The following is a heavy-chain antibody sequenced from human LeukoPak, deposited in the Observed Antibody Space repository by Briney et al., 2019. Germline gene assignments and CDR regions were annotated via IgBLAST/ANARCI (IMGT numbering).Heavy chain of an antibody. Sequence: PGGSLRLSCAASGFTFDDYAMHWVRQAPGKGLEWVSGISWNSGSIGYADSVKGRFTISRDNAKNSLYLQMNSLRAEDTALYYCAKVVTTYYFDYWGQGTLVTVSS. V-gene: IGHV3-9*01. CDR3: AKVVTTYYFDY. D-gene: IGHD4-11*01. CDR2: ISWNSGSI. CDR1: GFTFDDYA. J-gene: IGHJ4*02.